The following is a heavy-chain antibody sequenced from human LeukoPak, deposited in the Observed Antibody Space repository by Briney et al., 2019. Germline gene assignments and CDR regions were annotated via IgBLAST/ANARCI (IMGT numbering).Heavy chain of an antibody. CDR3: ATLSGTFDY. CDR1: GYSISSGYY. V-gene: IGHV4-38-2*02. CDR2: IYHSGST. Sequence: SETLSLTCTVSGYSISSGYYWGWIRQPPGKGLEWIGSIYHSGSTYYNPSLKSRVTISVDTSKDQFSLKLSSVTAADTAVYYCATLSGTFDYWGQGTLVTVSS. D-gene: IGHD1-26*01. J-gene: IGHJ4*02.